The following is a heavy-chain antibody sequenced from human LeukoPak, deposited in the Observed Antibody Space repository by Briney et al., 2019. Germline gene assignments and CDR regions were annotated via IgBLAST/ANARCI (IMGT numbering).Heavy chain of an antibody. J-gene: IGHJ6*03. V-gene: IGHV4-39*07. Sequence: SETLSLTCTVSGGSISSINYYGGWIRQPPGKGLEWIGSMYYSGSTYYNPSLERRVTISVDTSKSQFSLRLNSVTAADTAVYYCARIPSYYYYYMDVWGKGTTVTVSS. CDR2: MYYSGST. CDR1: GGSISSINYY. CDR3: ARIPSYYYYYMDV.